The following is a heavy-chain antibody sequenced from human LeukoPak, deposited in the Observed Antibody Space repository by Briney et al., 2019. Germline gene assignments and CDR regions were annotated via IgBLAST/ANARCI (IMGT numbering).Heavy chain of an antibody. Sequence: GESLKISCKGSGYRFTNYWIGWVRQMPGKGLEWMGIIYPYDSNTIYSPSFQGQVTISADKSISTAYLQWSSLKASDSAMYYCARGRSGYSYGFDYWGQGTLVTVSS. J-gene: IGHJ4*02. V-gene: IGHV5-51*01. CDR3: ARGRSGYSYGFDY. CDR1: GYRFTNYW. D-gene: IGHD5-18*01. CDR2: IYPYDSNT.